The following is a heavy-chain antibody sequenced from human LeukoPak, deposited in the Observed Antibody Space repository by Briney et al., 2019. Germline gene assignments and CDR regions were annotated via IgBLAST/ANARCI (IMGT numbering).Heavy chain of an antibody. J-gene: IGHJ6*02. Sequence: SETLSLTCAVYGGSFSGYYWSWIRQPPGKGPEWIGEINHSGSTNYNPSLKSRVTISVDTSKNQFSLKLSSVTAADTAVYYCARRVRGERRIYYYYYGMDVWGQGTTVTVSS. V-gene: IGHV4-34*01. CDR2: INHSGST. CDR3: ARRVRGERRIYYYYYGMDV. D-gene: IGHD1-1*01. CDR1: GGSFSGYY.